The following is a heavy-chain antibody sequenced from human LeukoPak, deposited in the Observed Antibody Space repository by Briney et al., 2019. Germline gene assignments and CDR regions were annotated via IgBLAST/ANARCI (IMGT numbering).Heavy chain of an antibody. Sequence: ASVKVSCKASGHTFTSYGISWVRQAPGQGLEWMGWISAYNGNTNYAQKLQGRVTMTTDTSTSTAYMELRSLRSDDTAVYYCARDGGYCSSTSCYGVSDDAFDIWGQGTMVTVSS. CDR3: ARDGGYCSSTSCYGVSDDAFDI. CDR1: GHTFTSYG. D-gene: IGHD2-2*01. CDR2: ISAYNGNT. J-gene: IGHJ3*02. V-gene: IGHV1-18*04.